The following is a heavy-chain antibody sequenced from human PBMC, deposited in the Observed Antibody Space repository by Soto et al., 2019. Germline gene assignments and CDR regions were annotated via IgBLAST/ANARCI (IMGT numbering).Heavy chain of an antibody. V-gene: IGHV4-30-4*01. CDR1: GGSISSGDYY. D-gene: IGHD6-13*01. Sequence: QVQLQESGPGLVKPSQTLSLTCTVSGGSISSGDYYWSWIRQPPGKGLEWIGYIYYSGSTYYNPSLKSRVTISVDTSKNQFSLKLSSVTAADTAVYYCARDKASGIAAAGIDYWGQGTLVTVSS. CDR2: IYYSGST. J-gene: IGHJ4*02. CDR3: ARDKASGIAAAGIDY.